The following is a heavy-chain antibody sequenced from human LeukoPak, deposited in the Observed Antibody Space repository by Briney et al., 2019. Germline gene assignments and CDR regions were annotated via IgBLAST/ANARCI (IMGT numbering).Heavy chain of an antibody. CDR1: GYTFTSYG. V-gene: IGHV1-18*01. CDR2: ISAYNGNT. J-gene: IGHJ6*02. CDR3: AGDAPVLKQNYGSGSYKGMDV. D-gene: IGHD3-10*01. Sequence: ASVKVSCKASGYTFTSYGISWVRQAPGQGLEWMGWISAYNGNTNYAQKLQGRVTMTADTSTSTAYMELRSLRSDDTAVYYCAGDAPVLKQNYGSGSYKGMDVWGQGTTVTVSS.